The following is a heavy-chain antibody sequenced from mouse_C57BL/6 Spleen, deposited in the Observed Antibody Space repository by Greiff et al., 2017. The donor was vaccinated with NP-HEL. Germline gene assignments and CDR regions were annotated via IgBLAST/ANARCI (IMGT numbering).Heavy chain of an antibody. J-gene: IGHJ2*01. CDR1: GFTFSSYG. Sequence: EVMLVESGGDLVKPGGSLKLSCAASGFTFSSYGMSWVRQTPDKRLEWVATISSGGSYTYYPDSVKGRFTISRDNAKNTLYLQMSSLKSEDTAMYYCASRLTGDYYFDYWGQGTTLTVSS. CDR2: ISSGGSYT. V-gene: IGHV5-6*02. D-gene: IGHD4-1*01. CDR3: ASRLTGDYYFDY.